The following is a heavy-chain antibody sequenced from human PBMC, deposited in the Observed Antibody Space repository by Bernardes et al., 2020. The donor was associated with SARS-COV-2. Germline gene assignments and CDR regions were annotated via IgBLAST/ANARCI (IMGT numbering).Heavy chain of an antibody. D-gene: IGHD2-15*01. CDR1: GFTFSSYA. J-gene: IGHJ6*02. CDR2: ISGSGGST. CDR3: AKGVVWDYYYYGMDV. V-gene: IGHV3-23*01. Sequence: WGSLRLSCAASGFTFSSYAMSWVRQAPGKGLEWVSAISGSGGSTYYADSVKGRFTISRDNFKNTLYLQMNSLRAEDTAVYYCAKGVVWDYYYYGMDVWGQGTTVTVSS.